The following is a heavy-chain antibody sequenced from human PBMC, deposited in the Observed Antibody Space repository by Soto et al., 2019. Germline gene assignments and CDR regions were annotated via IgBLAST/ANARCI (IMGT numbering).Heavy chain of an antibody. D-gene: IGHD6-13*01. CDR3: ARGGYSSTWSNLLDRSGLDV. V-gene: IGHV1-18*04. CDR1: GYTFTSYG. CDR2: ISAYNGDT. J-gene: IGHJ6*02. Sequence: VQLVQSGAEVKKPGASVKVSCQASGYTFTSYGIAWVRQAPGQDLEWMGWISAYNGDTNYAQRLQGRVTMTTDTSTSTVYMELSGLRSGDTAVYYCARGGYSSTWSNLLDRSGLDVWGQGTTVTVSS.